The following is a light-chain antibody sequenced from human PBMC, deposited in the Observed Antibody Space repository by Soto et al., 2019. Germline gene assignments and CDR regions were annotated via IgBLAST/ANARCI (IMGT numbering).Light chain of an antibody. CDR1: QSISSY. Sequence: DMGMSLYPSSLSASVGDRFTITCRASQSISSYLNWYQQKPGKAPKLLIYAASSLQSGVPSRFSGSGSGTDFTLTISGLEPEAFATYYCHQSYSTRSRFGEGTKVDIK. J-gene: IGKJ1*01. CDR3: HQSYSTRSR. V-gene: IGKV1-39*01. CDR2: AAS.